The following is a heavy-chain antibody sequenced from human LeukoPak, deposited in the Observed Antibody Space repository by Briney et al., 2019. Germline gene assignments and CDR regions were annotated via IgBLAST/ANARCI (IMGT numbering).Heavy chain of an antibody. J-gene: IGHJ4*02. Sequence: GALRLSCAASGFTFTTHWMSWVRQAPGKVLEWVANINQDGSEKYYVDSVKGRFTISRDNAKNSLYLQMNSLRAEDTAVYFCVRAIGSNTLWGQGTLVTVAS. D-gene: IGHD4-23*01. CDR2: INQDGSEK. V-gene: IGHV3-7*01. CDR3: VRAIGSNTL. CDR1: GFTFTTHW.